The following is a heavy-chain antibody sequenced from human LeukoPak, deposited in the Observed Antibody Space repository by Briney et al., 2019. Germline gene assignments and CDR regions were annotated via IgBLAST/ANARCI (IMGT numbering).Heavy chain of an antibody. Sequence: SETLSLTCTVSGGSLSSYYWSWVRQPPGKGLEWIGYIYYSGSTNYNPSLRSRVTISVDTSKNQFSLKLSSVTAADTAVYYCARDPDDAFDIWGQGTMVTVSS. CDR3: ARDPDDAFDI. J-gene: IGHJ3*02. V-gene: IGHV4-59*01. CDR2: IYYSGST. CDR1: GGSLSSYY.